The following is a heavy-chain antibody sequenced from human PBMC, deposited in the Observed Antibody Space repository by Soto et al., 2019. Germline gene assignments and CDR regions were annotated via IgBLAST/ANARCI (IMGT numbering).Heavy chain of an antibody. CDR1: GFTFSSYW. Sequence: AGGSLRLSCAASGFTFSSYWMTWVRQAPGKGLEWVANIKQDGSEKFYVDSVKGRFTISRDNAKNSLYMQMNSLRAEDTAAYYCARGAGSYFRRVVGAFDIWGQGTMVTVSS. J-gene: IGHJ3*02. D-gene: IGHD3-10*01. V-gene: IGHV3-7*04. CDR2: IKQDGSEK. CDR3: ARGAGSYFRRVVGAFDI.